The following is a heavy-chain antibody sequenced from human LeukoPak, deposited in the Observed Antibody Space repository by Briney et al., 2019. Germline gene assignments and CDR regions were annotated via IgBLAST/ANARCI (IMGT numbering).Heavy chain of an antibody. CDR3: AREGYYYDSSGYSYYFDS. J-gene: IGHJ4*02. V-gene: IGHV3-30*03. D-gene: IGHD3-22*01. CDR2: ISYDGSSE. Sequence: GGSQRLSCAASGFTFSNYAMHWVRQAPGKGLEWVAVISYDGSSEYYADSVKGRFTISRDNSKMMYLQMNSLRADDTAVYYCAREGYYYDSSGYSYYFDSWGQGTLVTVSS. CDR1: GFTFSNYA.